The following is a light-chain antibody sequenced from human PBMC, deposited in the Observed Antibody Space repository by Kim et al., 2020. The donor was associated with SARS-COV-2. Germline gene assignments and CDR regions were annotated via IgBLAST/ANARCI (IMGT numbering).Light chain of an antibody. Sequence: SGSVGDRVTTACRASQGIITYLTWFQQKPGKVPHRMIYGASSPQRGVPSRFSGSGSGTEFTLTINNLQPEDVATYYCLQHNSSPYTFGQGTKLEI. CDR3: LQHNSSPYT. CDR2: GAS. CDR1: QGIITY. V-gene: IGKV1-17*03. J-gene: IGKJ2*01.